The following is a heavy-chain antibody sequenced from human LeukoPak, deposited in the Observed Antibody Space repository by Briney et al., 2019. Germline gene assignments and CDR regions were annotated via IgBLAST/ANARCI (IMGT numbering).Heavy chain of an antibody. J-gene: IGHJ4*02. D-gene: IGHD3-22*01. Sequence: SVKVFCKASGGTFSSYAISWVRQAPGQGLEWMGGIIPIFGTANYAQKFQGRVTITADESTSTAYMELSSLRSEDTAVYYCARASYEYYYDSSGFFDYWGQGTLVTVSS. V-gene: IGHV1-69*13. CDR1: GGTFSSYA. CDR2: IIPIFGTA. CDR3: ARASYEYYYDSSGFFDY.